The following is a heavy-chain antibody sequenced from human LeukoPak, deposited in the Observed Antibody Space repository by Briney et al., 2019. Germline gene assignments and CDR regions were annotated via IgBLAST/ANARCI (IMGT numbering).Heavy chain of an antibody. Sequence: GGSLRLSCAASGFTFSSYGMHWVRQAPGKGLEWVAVISYDGSNKYHADSVKGRFTISRDNAKNSLYLQMNSLRAEDTAVYYCARDGDYDSSGYSDYWGQGTLVTVSS. J-gene: IGHJ4*02. CDR3: ARDGDYDSSGYSDY. CDR2: ISYDGSNK. CDR1: GFTFSSYG. V-gene: IGHV3-33*05. D-gene: IGHD3-22*01.